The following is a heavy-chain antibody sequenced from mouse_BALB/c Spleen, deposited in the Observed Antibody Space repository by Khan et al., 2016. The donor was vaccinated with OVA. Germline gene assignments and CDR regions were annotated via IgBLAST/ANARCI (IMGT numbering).Heavy chain of an antibody. CDR1: GFTFSSFG. CDR3: ARRYDYAMDY. D-gene: IGHD2-14*01. V-gene: IGHV5-17*02. Sequence: EVELVESGGGLVQPGGSRKLSCAASGFTFSSFGMHWVRQAPEKGLEWVAYISSGSSTIYSADTVKGRFTISRDNPKNTLFLQMTSLRSEDTAMYYCARRYDYAMDYWGQGTSVTVSS. CDR2: ISSGSSTI. J-gene: IGHJ4*01.